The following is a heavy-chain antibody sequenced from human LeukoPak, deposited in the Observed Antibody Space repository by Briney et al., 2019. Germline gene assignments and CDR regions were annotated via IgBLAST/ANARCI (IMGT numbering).Heavy chain of an antibody. J-gene: IGHJ3*02. CDR1: GFTFSSYG. CDR2: ILNDGSQE. V-gene: IGHV3-33*01. D-gene: IGHD3-16*01. Sequence: PGGSLRLSCAASGFTFSSYGMHWVRQAPGKGLEWVAVILNDGSQEKYADSVKGRFTISRDNSKNTLFLRMNSLRAEDTAVYYCARDDTLGDNALDIWGQGTMVTVSS. CDR3: ARDDTLGDNALDI.